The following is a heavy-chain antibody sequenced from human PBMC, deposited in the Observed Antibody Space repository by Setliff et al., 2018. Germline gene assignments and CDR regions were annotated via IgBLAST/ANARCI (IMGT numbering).Heavy chain of an antibody. CDR1: GGSINNHY. CDR3: ARFYGDYQFDY. V-gene: IGHV4-4*08. CDR2: IDPSGNT. D-gene: IGHD4-17*01. Sequence: SETLSLTCTVSGGSINNHYWSWVRQSPGKGLEWIGHIDPSGNTNYNPSLKSRVTISVDTSKNQFSLKLSSVTAADTAVYYCARFYGDYQFDYWGQGTLVTVSS. J-gene: IGHJ4*02.